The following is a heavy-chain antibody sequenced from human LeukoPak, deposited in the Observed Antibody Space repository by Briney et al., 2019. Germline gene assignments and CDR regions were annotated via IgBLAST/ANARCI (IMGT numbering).Heavy chain of an antibody. J-gene: IGHJ4*02. CDR1: GYTFTSYG. V-gene: IGHV1-18*01. CDR3: ARESDGYFDWLLTSAPFDY. Sequence: ASVKVSCKASGYTFTSYGISWVRQAPGQGLEWMGWISAYNGNTNYAQKFQGRVTMTTDTSTNTAYMELRSLRSDDTAVYYCARESDGYFDWLLTSAPFDYWGQGTLVTVSS. CDR2: ISAYNGNT. D-gene: IGHD3-9*01.